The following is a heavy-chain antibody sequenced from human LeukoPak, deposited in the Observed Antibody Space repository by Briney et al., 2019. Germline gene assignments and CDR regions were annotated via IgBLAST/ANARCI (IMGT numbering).Heavy chain of an antibody. CDR1: GFTFGDYA. J-gene: IGHJ4*02. D-gene: IGHD6-19*01. V-gene: IGHV3-49*04. CDR2: IRSKAYGGTT. CDR3: TREIAVYFDY. Sequence: GGSLRLSCTASGFTFGDYAMTWVRQAPGKGLEWVGFIRSKAYGGTTEYAASVKGRFTISRDDSKSIAYLQMNSLKTEDTAVYYCTREIAVYFDYWGQGTLVTVSS.